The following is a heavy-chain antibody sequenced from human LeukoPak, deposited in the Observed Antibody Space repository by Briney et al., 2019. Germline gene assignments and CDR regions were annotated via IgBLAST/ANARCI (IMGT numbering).Heavy chain of an antibody. D-gene: IGHD3-22*01. CDR1: EFTFSSYS. V-gene: IGHV3-21*01. CDR2: ISGSSSDI. Sequence: GGSLRLSCAGSEFTFSSYSMNWVRQAPGKGLEWVSSISGSSSDIYYADSVKGRFTISRDNSKNSLYLQMKSLRAEDTALYYCARRGYYDYSGFDYWGQGTLVTVSS. CDR3: ARRGYYDYSGFDY. J-gene: IGHJ4*02.